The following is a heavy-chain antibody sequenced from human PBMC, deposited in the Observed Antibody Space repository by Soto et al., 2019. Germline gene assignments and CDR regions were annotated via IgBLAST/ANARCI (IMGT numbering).Heavy chain of an antibody. CDR2: IYWDDDK. CDR3: THRLVVVAAIDDAFHI. CDR1: GFSLSTSGVG. V-gene: IGHV2-5*02. D-gene: IGHD2-15*01. J-gene: IGHJ3*02. Sequence: QITLKESGPTLVKPTQTLTLTCTFSGFSLSTSGVGVGWIRQPPGKALEWLALIYWDDDKRYSPSLKSRLTITKDTSKNQVVLTLTNMDPVDTATYYCTHRLVVVAAIDDAFHIWGQGTMVTVSS.